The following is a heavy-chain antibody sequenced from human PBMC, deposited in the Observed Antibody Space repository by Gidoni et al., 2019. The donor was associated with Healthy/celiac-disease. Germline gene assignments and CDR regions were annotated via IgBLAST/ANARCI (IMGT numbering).Heavy chain of an antibody. Sequence: QVQLQESGPGLVKPSQTLSLTCPVSGRSISRGDYSWSCFRQSPGKGPEWIGYIYYSGSTNYNPSLKSRVTISVDTSKNQFSLKLSSVTAADTAVDYCARVSELELREYNWFDPWGQGTLVTVSS. D-gene: IGHD1-7*01. CDR3: ARVSELELREYNWFDP. V-gene: IGHV4-30-4*01. CDR2: IYYSGST. J-gene: IGHJ5*02. CDR1: GRSISRGDYS.